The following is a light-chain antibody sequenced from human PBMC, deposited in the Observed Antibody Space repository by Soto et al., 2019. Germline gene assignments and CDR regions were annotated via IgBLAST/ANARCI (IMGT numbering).Light chain of an antibody. J-gene: IGLJ2*01. CDR1: SSDIGGYNY. CDR2: DVN. V-gene: IGLV2-14*03. Sequence: QSALTQPASVSGSPGQSITISCTGTSSDIGGYNYVSWYQQHPGKAPKLMIYDVNNRPSGVSNRFSGSKSGNTAFLTISGLQPEDEAAYYCSSYTGTSNVLFGGGTKLTVL. CDR3: SSYTGTSNVL.